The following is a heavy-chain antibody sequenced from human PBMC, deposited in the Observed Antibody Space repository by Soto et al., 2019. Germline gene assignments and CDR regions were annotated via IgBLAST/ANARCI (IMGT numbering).Heavy chain of an antibody. CDR1: GGSISSGDYY. CDR3: ARARWNDEGKWFDP. CDR2: IYYSGST. J-gene: IGHJ5*02. Sequence: KPSETLSLTCTVSGGSISSGDYYWSWIRQPPGKGLEWIGYIYYSGSTYYNPSLKSRVTISVDTSKNQFSLKLSSVTAADTAVYYCARARWNDEGKWFDPWGQGTLVTVSS. V-gene: IGHV4-30-4*01. D-gene: IGHD1-1*01.